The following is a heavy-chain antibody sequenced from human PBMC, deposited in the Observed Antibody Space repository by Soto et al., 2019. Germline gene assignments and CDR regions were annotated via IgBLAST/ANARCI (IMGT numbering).Heavy chain of an antibody. CDR2: ISYDGSNK. V-gene: IGHV3-30*18. J-gene: IGHJ4*02. Sequence: QVQLVESGGGVVQPGRSLRLSCAASGFTFSSYGMHWVRQAPGKGLEWVAVISYDGSNKYYADSVKGRFTISRDNSKNTLYLQMNSLRAEDTAVYYCAKGPSTPFGYWGQGTLVTVSS. CDR1: GFTFSSYG. CDR3: AKGPSTPFGY.